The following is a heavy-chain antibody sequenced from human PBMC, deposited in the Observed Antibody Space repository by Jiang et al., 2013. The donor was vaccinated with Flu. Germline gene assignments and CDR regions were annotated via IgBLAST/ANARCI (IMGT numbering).Heavy chain of an antibody. Sequence: GAEVKKPGESLRISCKGSGYRFTSYWINWVRQMPGKGLEWLARIDLSDSYINYSPSFQGHVTISADKSTSTAYLQWSSLKASDTAIYFCARQAVTAAGPGWFDPWGQGTLVTVSS. V-gene: IGHV5-10-1*01. CDR2: IDLSDSYI. CDR3: ARQAVTAAGPGWFDP. D-gene: IGHD6-13*01. CDR1: GYRFTSYW. J-gene: IGHJ5*02.